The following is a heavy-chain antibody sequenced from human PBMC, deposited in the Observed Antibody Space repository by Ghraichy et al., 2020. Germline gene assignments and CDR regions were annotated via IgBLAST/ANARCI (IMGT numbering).Heavy chain of an antibody. D-gene: IGHD4-23*01. CDR3: AKDPAVSNSLTYYYYGMDV. V-gene: IGHV3-23*01. CDR1: GFTFSSYA. Sequence: GGSLRLSCAASGFTFSSYAMSWVRQAPGKGLEWVSAISGSGGSTYYADSVKGRFTISRDNSKNTLYLQMNSLRAEDTAVYYCAKDPAVSNSLTYYYYGMDVWGQGTTVTVSS. J-gene: IGHJ6*02. CDR2: ISGSGGST.